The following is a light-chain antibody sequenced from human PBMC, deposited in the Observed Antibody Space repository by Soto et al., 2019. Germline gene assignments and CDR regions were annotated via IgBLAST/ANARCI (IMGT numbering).Light chain of an antibody. CDR2: GSS. V-gene: IGKV3-20*01. Sequence: ETVLTQSPGTLSLSPGERATLSCRASQSVTSSDLAWYQQKPGQAPRLLIYGSSIRATGIPDRFSGSGSETDFILSISRLEPEDFAVYYCQQYGSSLCTFGQGTRLEIK. J-gene: IGKJ5*01. CDR3: QQYGSSLCT. CDR1: QSVTSSD.